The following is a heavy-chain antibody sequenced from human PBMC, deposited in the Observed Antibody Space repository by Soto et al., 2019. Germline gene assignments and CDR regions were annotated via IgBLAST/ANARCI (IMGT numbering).Heavy chain of an antibody. J-gene: IGHJ6*02. CDR1: EDTFTRYV. CDR2: INAGNGNT. Sequence: ASVTVSCTASEDTFTRYVIHWVRQAPGQRLEWMGWINAGNGNTKYSQNFQGRVTITRDASASTAYMELSSLRSQDTAVYYCATSTIDTSTWKQYFYGMDVWGQGSTVTVSS. D-gene: IGHD6-13*01. V-gene: IGHV1-3*01. CDR3: ATSTIDTSTWKQYFYGMDV.